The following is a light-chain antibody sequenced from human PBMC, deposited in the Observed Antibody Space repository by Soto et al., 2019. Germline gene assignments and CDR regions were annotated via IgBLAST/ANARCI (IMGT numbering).Light chain of an antibody. Sequence: EIVMTRSPATLSVSPGKVSTLSCRASQSIRNNLIWYQQKSGQAPRLLIYGASTRATDIPASLSGSASGTDFTLTISSMQPEDFAVYYCQQYGSSGTFGHGTKVDIK. V-gene: IGKV3D-15*01. CDR1: QSIRNN. J-gene: IGKJ1*01. CDR3: QQYGSSGT. CDR2: GAS.